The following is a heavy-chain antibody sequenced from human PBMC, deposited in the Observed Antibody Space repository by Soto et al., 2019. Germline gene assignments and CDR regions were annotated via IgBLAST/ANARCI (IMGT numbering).Heavy chain of an antibody. J-gene: IGHJ4*02. CDR3: ARGVVPAALSLDY. V-gene: IGHV1-69*02. CDR2: IIPILGIA. Sequence: QVQLVQSGAEVKKPGSSVKVSCKASGGTFSSYTISWVRQAPGQGLEWMGRIIPILGIANYAQKFQGRVTITADKSTSTAYMELSSLRSEDTAVYYCARGVVPAALSLDYWGQGTLVTVSS. D-gene: IGHD2-2*01. CDR1: GGTFSSYT.